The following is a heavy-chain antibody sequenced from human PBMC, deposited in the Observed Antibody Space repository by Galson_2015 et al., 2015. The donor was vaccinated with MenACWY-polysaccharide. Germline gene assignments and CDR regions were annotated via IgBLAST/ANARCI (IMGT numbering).Heavy chain of an antibody. CDR1: EFTFSSYP. Sequence: SLRLSCAGSEFTFSSYPMSWVRQAPGKGLEWVSAISSSGDNTYYADSVKGRFTISRDNSKSTLYLQVNSLRAEDTAVYYCAKEKEPSKVSTRRGFDYWGQGTLVTVSS. V-gene: IGHV3-23*01. D-gene: IGHD5/OR15-5a*01. J-gene: IGHJ4*02. CDR2: ISSSGDNT. CDR3: AKEKEPSKVSTRRGFDY.